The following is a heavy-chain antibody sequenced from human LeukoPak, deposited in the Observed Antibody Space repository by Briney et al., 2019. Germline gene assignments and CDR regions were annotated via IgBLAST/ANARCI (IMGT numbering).Heavy chain of an antibody. CDR2: ISNFGDII. J-gene: IGHJ5*02. CDR1: GFTFSNYE. Sequence: GGSLRLSCAASGFTFSNYEMNWVRQAPGKGLEWISHISNFGDIIHYADSVEGRFTISRDNAKNSLYLQMNSLRAEDTAVYYCAREPVGWQWLNDGSSAWFDPWGQGTLVTVSS. CDR3: AREPVGWQWLNDGSSAWFDP. V-gene: IGHV3-48*03. D-gene: IGHD6-19*01.